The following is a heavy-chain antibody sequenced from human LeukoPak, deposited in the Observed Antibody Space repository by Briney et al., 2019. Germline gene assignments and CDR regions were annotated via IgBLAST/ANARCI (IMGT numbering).Heavy chain of an antibody. D-gene: IGHD5-18*01. CDR2: INWNSGHI. V-gene: IGHV3-9*01. Sequence: GGSLRLSCAASGFTFHDYAMHWVRQAPGKGLEWVAGINWNSGHIGYADSVKGRFTISRDNAKNSLYLQMNSLRAEDTALYYCAKDIGRGYNSGSLSDYWGQGTLVTVSS. CDR1: GFTFHDYA. CDR3: AKDIGRGYNSGSLSDY. J-gene: IGHJ4*02.